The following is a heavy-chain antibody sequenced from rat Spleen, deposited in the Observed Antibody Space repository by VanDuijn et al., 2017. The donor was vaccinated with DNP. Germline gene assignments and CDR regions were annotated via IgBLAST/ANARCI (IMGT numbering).Heavy chain of an antibody. CDR3: ARDPRYAPFDY. CDR2: ITSSGGST. V-gene: IGHV5-31*01. CDR1: GFTFNNYW. Sequence: EVQLVESGGDLVQPGRSLKLSCVASGFTFNNYWMTWIRQVPGKGLEWVASITSSGGSTYYPDSVKGRFTISRDNAKNTLYLQMNSLRSEDTATYYCARDPRYAPFDYWGQGVMVTVSS. D-gene: IGHD1-11*01. J-gene: IGHJ2*01.